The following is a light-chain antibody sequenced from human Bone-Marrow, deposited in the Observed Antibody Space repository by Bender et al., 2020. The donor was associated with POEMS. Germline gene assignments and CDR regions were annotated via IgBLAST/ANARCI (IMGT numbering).Light chain of an antibody. CDR1: ELGDKY. CDR3: QAWDSGSVV. J-gene: IGLJ2*01. V-gene: IGLV3-1*01. CDR2: QDS. Sequence: SYELTQPHSVSVSPGQTASITCSGHELGDKYVSWYQQRAGQSPALVIFQDSKRPPGIPERFSGSNSGNTATLTISGTQAVDEADYYCQAWDSGSVVFGGGTRLTVL.